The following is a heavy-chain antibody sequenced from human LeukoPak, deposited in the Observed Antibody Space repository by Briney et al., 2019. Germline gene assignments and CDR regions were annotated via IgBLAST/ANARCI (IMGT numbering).Heavy chain of an antibody. CDR3: ARGVITFGGVIVRDS. D-gene: IGHD3-16*02. Sequence: GGSLRLSCAASGFTVSSNYMSWVRQAPGKGLEWVSVIYSGGSTYYADSVKGRFTISRDNSKNTLYLQMNSLRAEDTAVYYCARGVITFGGVIVRDSWGQGTLVTVSS. J-gene: IGHJ4*02. V-gene: IGHV3-53*01. CDR1: GFTVSSNY. CDR2: IYSGGST.